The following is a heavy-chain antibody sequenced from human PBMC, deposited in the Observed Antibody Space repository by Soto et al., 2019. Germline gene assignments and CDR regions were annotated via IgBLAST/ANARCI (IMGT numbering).Heavy chain of an antibody. CDR2: IYYSGST. J-gene: IGHJ4*02. CDR1: GGSISSSSYY. CDR3: PRPGQTYSYAYYFDY. V-gene: IGHV4-39*01. D-gene: IGHD5-18*01. Sequence: PSETLSLTCTVSGGSISSSSYYWGWIRQPPGKGLEWIGSIYYSGSTYYNPSLKSRVTISVDTSKNQFSLKLSSVTAADTAVYYCPRPGQTYSYAYYFDYWGQGTLVTVSS.